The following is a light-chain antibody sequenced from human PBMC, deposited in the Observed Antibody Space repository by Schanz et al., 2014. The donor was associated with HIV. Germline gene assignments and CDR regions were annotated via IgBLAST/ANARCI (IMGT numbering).Light chain of an antibody. V-gene: IGKV1-5*03. CDR1: QYISRW. CDR3: QQCVTYPYT. J-gene: IGKJ2*01. CDR2: QAS. Sequence: DIPMTQSPSTLSASVGDGVTLTCRASQYISRWLAWYQQKPGQAPHLLIYQASILETGVPSRFSGSGSGTSFTLTITSLQPDDFATYYCQQCVTYPYTFGQGTKLDIK.